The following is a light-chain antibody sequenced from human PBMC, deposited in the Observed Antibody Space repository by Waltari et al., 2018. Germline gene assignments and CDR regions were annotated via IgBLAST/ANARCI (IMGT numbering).Light chain of an antibody. CDR2: AAS. J-gene: IGKJ4*01. CDR1: QGISNF. V-gene: IGKV1-27*01. CDR3: QNYNSAPLA. Sequence: DIRMTQSPSSLSASVGDRVTITCRASQGISNFLAWYQQKPGKIPKLLIHAASTLRSGVPSRFSGSGSGTDFTLTVSSLQPEDVATYYCQNYNSAPLAFGGGTTVEIK.